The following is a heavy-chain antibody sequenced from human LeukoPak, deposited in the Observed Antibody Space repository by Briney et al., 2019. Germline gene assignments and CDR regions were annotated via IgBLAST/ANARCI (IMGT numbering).Heavy chain of an antibody. CDR1: GFTFSDFY. V-gene: IGHV3-11*03. J-gene: IGHJ4*02. D-gene: IGHD6-13*01. CDR3: ARYSSSWEDFDY. CDR2: ISSSSSYT. Sequence: GGSLRLSCAASGFTFSDFYMSWIRQAPGKGLESVSYISSSSSYTNYADSVKGRFTISRDNAKNSLYLEMNSLRAEDTAVYYCARYSSSWEDFDYWGQGTLVTVSS.